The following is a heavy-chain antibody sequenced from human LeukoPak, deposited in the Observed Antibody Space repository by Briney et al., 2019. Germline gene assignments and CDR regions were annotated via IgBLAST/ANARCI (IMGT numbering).Heavy chain of an antibody. CDR2: INSGGSST. CDR3: IRGAPTTFDY. V-gene: IGHV3-74*01. Sequence: GGSLRLSCAASGFTFSSYWMHWVRQAPGKGLVWVSRINSGGSSTSCADSVKGRFTISRDNAKNTLYLQMNSLRPEDTAVYYCIRGAPTTFDYWGQGTLVTVS. J-gene: IGHJ4*02. CDR1: GFTFSSYW. D-gene: IGHD1-14*01.